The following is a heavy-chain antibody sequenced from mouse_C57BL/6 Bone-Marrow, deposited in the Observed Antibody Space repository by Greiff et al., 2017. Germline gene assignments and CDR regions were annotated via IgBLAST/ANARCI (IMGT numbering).Heavy chain of an antibody. CDR2: IRSKSNNYAT. J-gene: IGHJ3*01. CDR1: GFSFNTYA. V-gene: IGHV10-1*01. CDR3: VRHRYYGNWGFAY. D-gene: IGHD2-1*01. Sequence: EVKLMESGGGLVQPKGSLTLSCAASGFSFNTYAMNWVRQAPGKGLEWVARIRSKSNNYATYYADSVKDRFTISGDDSESMLYLQMNTVKTEDTAMYYCVRHRYYGNWGFAYWGQGTLVTVSA.